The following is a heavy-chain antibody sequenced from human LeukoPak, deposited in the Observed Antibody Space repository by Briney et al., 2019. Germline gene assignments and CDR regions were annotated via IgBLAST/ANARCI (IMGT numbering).Heavy chain of an antibody. J-gene: IGHJ4*02. V-gene: IGHV4-59*12. CDR2: ISASGST. Sequence: SETLSLTCGVSGGSMTSYCWSWIRQAPGKGLEWIGYISASGSTNYNPSLGSRLTISMDASKNQFSLSLTSVTAADTAVYYCARDSHNTPFDYWGQGTLVTVSS. D-gene: IGHD1-14*01. CDR1: GGSMTSYC. CDR3: ARDSHNTPFDY.